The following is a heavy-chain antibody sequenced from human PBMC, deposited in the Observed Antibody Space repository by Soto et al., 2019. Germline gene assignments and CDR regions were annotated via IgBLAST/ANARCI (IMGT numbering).Heavy chain of an antibody. Sequence: SETLSLTCAVYGGSFSGYYWSWIRQPPGKGLEWIGEINHSGSTSYNPSLKSRVTMSVDTSKNQFSLNLSSVTAADTAVYYCARGDIVVVPAVQGYYYYMDVWGKGTTVTVSS. D-gene: IGHD2-2*01. CDR1: GGSFSGYY. J-gene: IGHJ6*03. CDR3: ARGDIVVVPAVQGYYYYMDV. CDR2: INHSGST. V-gene: IGHV4-34*01.